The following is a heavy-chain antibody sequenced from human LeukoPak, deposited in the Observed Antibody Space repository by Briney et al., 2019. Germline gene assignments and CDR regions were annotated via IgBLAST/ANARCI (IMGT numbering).Heavy chain of an antibody. CDR3: ANLYGSGSYYKGVS. D-gene: IGHD3-10*01. Sequence: PGGSLRLSCAASGFTFRTYGMSWVRQAPGKGLEWVSSISGSGGGTYYPDSVKGRFTISRDNSKNTLYLQMNSLRAEDTAIYYCANLYGSGSYYKGVSWGQGTLVTVSS. CDR2: ISGSGGGT. V-gene: IGHV3-23*01. J-gene: IGHJ5*02. CDR1: GFTFRTYG.